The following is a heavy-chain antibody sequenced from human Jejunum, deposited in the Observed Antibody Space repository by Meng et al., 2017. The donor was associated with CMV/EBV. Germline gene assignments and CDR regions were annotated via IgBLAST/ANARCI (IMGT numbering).Heavy chain of an antibody. J-gene: IGHJ6*02. CDR2: TRYDGLND. D-gene: IGHD2-15*01. CDR3: AKDRGSGGNGYGMDV. CDR1: FTFSSYA. V-gene: IGHV3-30*02. Sequence: FTFSSYAMSWVRQAPGKGLEWVSFTRYDGLNDYYADSVKGRFTMSKDFSKNMLYLQMSSLRVEDTAVYYCAKDRGSGGNGYGMDVWGRGTTVTVSS.